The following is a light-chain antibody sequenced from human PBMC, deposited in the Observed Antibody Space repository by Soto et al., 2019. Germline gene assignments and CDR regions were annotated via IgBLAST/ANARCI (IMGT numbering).Light chain of an antibody. CDR3: YSTDSSGNHRG. Sequence: SYELTQPPSVSVSPGQTARITFSGDALPKKYAYWYQQKSGQAPVLVIYEDSKRPSGIPERFSGSSSGTMATLTISGAQVEDEADYYCYSTDSSGNHRGFGGGTKVTVL. V-gene: IGLV3-10*01. CDR2: EDS. J-gene: IGLJ3*02. CDR1: ALPKKY.